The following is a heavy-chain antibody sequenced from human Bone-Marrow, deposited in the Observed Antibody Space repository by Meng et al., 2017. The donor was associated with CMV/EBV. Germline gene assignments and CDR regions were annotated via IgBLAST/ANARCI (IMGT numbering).Heavy chain of an antibody. V-gene: IGHV3-7*01. CDR2: IKQDGSER. CDR1: GFTFSSYW. CDR3: ARDRFVVVPAATPYFDY. J-gene: IGHJ4*02. D-gene: IGHD2-2*01. Sequence: GGSLRLSCAASGFTFSSYWMSWVRQAPGKWLEWVASIKQDGSERYCAGSLKGRCTISRDNANESLILQLNSLRAEDTAVYYCARDRFVVVPAATPYFDYWGQGILVTVSS.